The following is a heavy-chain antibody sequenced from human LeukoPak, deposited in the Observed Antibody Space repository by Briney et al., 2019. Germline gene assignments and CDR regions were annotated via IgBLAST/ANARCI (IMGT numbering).Heavy chain of an antibody. CDR2: IKQDGSEK. Sequence: GRSLRLSCVVSGFTFGSSWMSWVRQAPGKGLEWVTNIKQDGSEKYYVDSVKGRFTISRDNSRNSLYLDINSLRTEDTAVYYCAKDLDSSGNFWGTDVFDIWGQGTMVTVSS. V-gene: IGHV3-7*03. CDR1: GFTFGSSW. J-gene: IGHJ3*02. D-gene: IGHD3-22*01. CDR3: AKDLDSSGNFWGTDVFDI.